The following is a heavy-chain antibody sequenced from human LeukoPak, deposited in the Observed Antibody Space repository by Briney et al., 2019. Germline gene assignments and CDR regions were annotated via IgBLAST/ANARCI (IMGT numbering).Heavy chain of an antibody. CDR3: ACSSSSGRWFDP. CDR2: IIPIFGTA. CDR1: GGTFSSCA. V-gene: IGHV1-69*05. D-gene: IGHD6-6*01. J-gene: IGHJ5*02. Sequence: SVKVSCKASGGTFSSCAISWVRQAPGQGLEWMGGIIPIFGTANYAQKFQGRVTITTDESTSTAYTELSSLRSEDTAVYYCACSSSSGRWFDPWGQGTLVTVSS.